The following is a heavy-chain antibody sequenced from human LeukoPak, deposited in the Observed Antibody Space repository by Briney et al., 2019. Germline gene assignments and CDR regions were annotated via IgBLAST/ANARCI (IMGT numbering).Heavy chain of an antibody. V-gene: IGHV4-61*02. J-gene: IGHJ5*02. CDR3: ARATRSSGYKNWFDP. CDR2: IYTSGST. CDR1: GGSISSGSYY. Sequence: PSETLSLTCTASGGSISSGSYYWSWLRQPAGMGLEWFGRIYTSGSTNYNPSLKSRVTISVDTSKNQFSLKLSSVTAADTAVYYCARATRSSGYKNWFDPWGQGTLVTVSS. D-gene: IGHD3-22*01.